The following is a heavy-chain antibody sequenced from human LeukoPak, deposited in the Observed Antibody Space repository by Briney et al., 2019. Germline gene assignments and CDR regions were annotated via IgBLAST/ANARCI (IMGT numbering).Heavy chain of an antibody. V-gene: IGHV4-38-2*02. D-gene: IGHD6-13*01. CDR2: IYHSGNT. Sequence: SETLSLTCTVSGYSISSDYYWAWIRQTPGKGLEWIGSIYHSGNTYYKSSLKSRGTISLDTSKNQFSLKLRSVTAADTAVYYCAREGTHTSTWYHWFDPWGQGTLVTVSS. CDR3: AREGTHTSTWYHWFDP. CDR1: GYSISSDYY. J-gene: IGHJ5*02.